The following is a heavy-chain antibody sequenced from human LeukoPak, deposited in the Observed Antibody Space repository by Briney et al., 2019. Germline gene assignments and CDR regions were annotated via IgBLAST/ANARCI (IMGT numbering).Heavy chain of an antibody. Sequence: GGSLRLSCAASGFTFSSYAMSWVRQAPGKGLEWVSAISGSGGSTYYADSVKGRFTISRDNSKNTLYLQMNSLRAEDTAVYYCAKDWNLYYYDSSGYYQPDYWGQGTLVTVSS. CDR2: ISGSGGST. V-gene: IGHV3-23*01. D-gene: IGHD3-22*01. J-gene: IGHJ4*02. CDR1: GFTFSSYA. CDR3: AKDWNLYYYDSSGYYQPDY.